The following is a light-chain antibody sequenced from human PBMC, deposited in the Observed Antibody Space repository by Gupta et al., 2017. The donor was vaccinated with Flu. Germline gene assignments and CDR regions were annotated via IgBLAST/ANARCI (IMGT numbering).Light chain of an antibody. CDR2: EVN. CDR1: SSDIGGYNY. J-gene: IGLJ3*02. Sequence: VTISCTGTSSDIGGYNYVSWYQQHPGKAPKLMIYEVNKRPSGVPDRFSGSKSGNTASLTVSGLLAEDEADYYCSSFAGSNYRGVFGGGTKLTVL. V-gene: IGLV2-8*01. CDR3: SSFAGSNYRGV.